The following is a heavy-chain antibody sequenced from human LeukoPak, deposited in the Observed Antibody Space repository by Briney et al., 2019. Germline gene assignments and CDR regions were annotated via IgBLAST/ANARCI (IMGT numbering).Heavy chain of an antibody. D-gene: IGHD3-22*01. J-gene: IGHJ4*02. V-gene: IGHV3-30*04. CDR3: ARSLDSPDISAVYDTSGYYPIDY. CDR1: GFSFSSYA. Sequence: PGGSLRLSCAVSGFSFSSYAMHWVRQAPGKGLEWVAVISYDGSNKYYADSVKGRLTISRDNSKNTLYLQMNSLRAEDTVVYYCARSLDSPDISAVYDTSGYYPIDYWGKGTLVTVSS. CDR2: ISYDGSNK.